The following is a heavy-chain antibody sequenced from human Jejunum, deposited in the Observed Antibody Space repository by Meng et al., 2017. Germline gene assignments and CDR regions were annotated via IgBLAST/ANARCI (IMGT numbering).Heavy chain of an antibody. V-gene: IGHV4-4*02. CDR2: VYHSGST. CDR1: GGSIESNNW. CDR3: ARADYVRYFDL. D-gene: IGHD3-10*02. J-gene: IGHJ2*01. Sequence: QVPLQEAGPGLVKHSETLSLTCSVSGGSIESNNWWTWIRQPPGQGLEWIGEVYHSGSTHYNPSLQSRVTISIDNSKNRFSLSLNSVTAADTAIYYCARADYVRYFDLWGRGTLVTVSS.